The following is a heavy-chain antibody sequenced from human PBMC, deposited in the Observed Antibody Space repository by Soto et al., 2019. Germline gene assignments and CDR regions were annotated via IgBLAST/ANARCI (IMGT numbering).Heavy chain of an antibody. CDR1: GFIFSNAW. Sequence: EVQLVESGGGLVKPGGSLRLSCAASGFIFSNAWMNWVRQAPGKGLEWVGRIKTKTDGGTTDYAAPVKGRFTISRDDSKNSLYLQMNSLKTEDTAVYYCTTGSWFWASAPWGQGTLVTVSS. D-gene: IGHD3-16*01. J-gene: IGHJ5*02. CDR2: IKTKTDGGTT. V-gene: IGHV3-15*07. CDR3: TTGSWFWASAP.